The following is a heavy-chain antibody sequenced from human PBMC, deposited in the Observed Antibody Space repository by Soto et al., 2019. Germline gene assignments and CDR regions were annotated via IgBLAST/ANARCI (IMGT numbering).Heavy chain of an antibody. CDR2: IIPIFGTA. D-gene: IGHD6-19*01. CDR1: LGTFSSYA. J-gene: IGHJ4*02. CDR3: ARGSRQWLDNDY. Sequence: SVKVSCEASLGTFSSYAMSWVRQARGQGLEWMGGIIPIFGTANYAQKFQGRVTITADKSTSTAYMELSSLRYEDTAVYYWARGSRQWLDNDYWGQGTLVTVSS. V-gene: IGHV1-69*06.